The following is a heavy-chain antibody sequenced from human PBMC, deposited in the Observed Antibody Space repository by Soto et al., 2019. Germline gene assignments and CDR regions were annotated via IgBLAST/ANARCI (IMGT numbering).Heavy chain of an antibody. V-gene: IGHV3-73*01. Sequence: GSLLLACSASGFTFSGSAMHWVRQASGKGLEWVGRIRSKSNSYATAYAASVKGRFTISRDDSKNTAYLQMISLKTEDTAVYYCTRSVTGTIAHFDYWGQGTLVTVYS. CDR2: IRSKSNSYAT. D-gene: IGHD1-7*01. CDR1: GFTFSGSA. J-gene: IGHJ4*02. CDR3: TRSVTGTIAHFDY.